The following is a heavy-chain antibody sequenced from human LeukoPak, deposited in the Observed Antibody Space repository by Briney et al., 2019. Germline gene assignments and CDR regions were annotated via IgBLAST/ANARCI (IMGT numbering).Heavy chain of an antibody. J-gene: IGHJ4*02. V-gene: IGHV3-21*01. CDR2: ISSSSSSI. CDR3: AGSLRGGGWYMY. CDR1: GFTFSTYS. Sequence: GGSLRLSCAASGFTFSTYSMNLVRQAPGKGLEWVSSISSSSSSIYYADSVKGRFTVSRDNAKNSLYLQMNSLRDEDTAMYYCAGSLRGGGWYMYWGQGTLVTVSS. D-gene: IGHD6-19*01.